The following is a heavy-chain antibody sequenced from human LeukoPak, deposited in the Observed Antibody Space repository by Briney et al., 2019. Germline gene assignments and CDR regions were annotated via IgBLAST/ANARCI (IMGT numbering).Heavy chain of an antibody. CDR1: GYTFTNNYG. Sequence: ASVKVCCKASGYTFTNNYGITWVRQAPGQGLEWMGWISPYSGNTNYAQKLQGRVTMTTDTSTSTAYMELRSLRSDDTAVYYCARDWDTSGYYSTYWGQGIPVTFSP. D-gene: IGHD3-22*01. CDR2: ISPYSGNT. J-gene: IGHJ4*02. V-gene: IGHV1-18*01. CDR3: ARDWDTSGYYSTY.